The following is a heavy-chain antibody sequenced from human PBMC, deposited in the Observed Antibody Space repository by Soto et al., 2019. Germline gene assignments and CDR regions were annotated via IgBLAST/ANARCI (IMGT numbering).Heavy chain of an antibody. Sequence: ASLKVSCKASVYTFISYVISWALQAPGQGLEWMGWISAYNGNTNYAQKLQGRVTMTTDTSTSTAYMELRSLRSDDTAVYYCARDAVAGNFDYWGQGTLVTVSS. V-gene: IGHV1-18*01. J-gene: IGHJ4*02. CDR3: ARDAVAGNFDY. CDR1: VYTFISYV. CDR2: ISAYNGNT. D-gene: IGHD6-19*01.